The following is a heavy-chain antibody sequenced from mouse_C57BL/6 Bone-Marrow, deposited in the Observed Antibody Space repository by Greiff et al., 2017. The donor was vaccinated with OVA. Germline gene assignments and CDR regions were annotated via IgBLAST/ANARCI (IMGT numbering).Heavy chain of an antibody. Sequence: QVQLQQSGAELARPGASVKLSCKASGYTFTSYGISWVKQRTGQGLEWIGEIYPRSGNTYYNEKFKGKATLTADKSSSTAYMELRSLTSEDSAVYFCAREDFGYYYGSSYGYWGKGTTLTVSS. CDR2: IYPRSGNT. V-gene: IGHV1-81*01. CDR1: GYTFTSYG. D-gene: IGHD1-1*01. CDR3: AREDFGYYYGSSYGY. J-gene: IGHJ2*01.